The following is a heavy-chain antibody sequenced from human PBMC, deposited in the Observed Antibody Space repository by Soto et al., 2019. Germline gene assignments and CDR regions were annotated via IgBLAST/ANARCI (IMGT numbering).Heavy chain of an antibody. J-gene: IGHJ4*02. Sequence: SETLSLTCSVSSASLSSSTYYWSWIRQPPAKGLEWIGYFYYTGSTNSNPSLKSRVSMSIDTSKNQFFLRLSSVTAADTAVYFCASHPTITTNFYYWGQGALVTVS. CDR1: SASLSSSTYY. V-gene: IGHV4-61*01. CDR2: FYYTGST. D-gene: IGHD3-3*01. CDR3: ASHPTITTNFYY.